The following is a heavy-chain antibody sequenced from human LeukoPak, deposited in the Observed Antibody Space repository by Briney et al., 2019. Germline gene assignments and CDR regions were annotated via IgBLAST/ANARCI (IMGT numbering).Heavy chain of an antibody. CDR3: AGTYYYDSSGYYHYSL. V-gene: IGHV4-61*05. CDR2: IYYSGST. Sequence: ETSETLSLTCTVSGGSISSSSYYWGWIRQPPGKGLEWIGYIYYSGSTNYNPSLKSRVTISVDTSKNQFSLKLSSVTAADTAVYYCAGTYYYDSSGYYHYSLWGQGTLVTVSS. CDR1: GGSISSSSYY. D-gene: IGHD3-22*01. J-gene: IGHJ4*02.